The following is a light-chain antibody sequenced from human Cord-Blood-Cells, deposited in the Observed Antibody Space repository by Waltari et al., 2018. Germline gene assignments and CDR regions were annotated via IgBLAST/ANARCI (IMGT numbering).Light chain of an antibody. J-gene: IGLJ3*02. CDR2: DVS. CDR1: SSAFGGYNY. V-gene: IGLV2-14*01. Sequence: QSALPHPPPVSGSPGQSITISCTGTSSAFGGYNYASRYQQHPGKAPKLMIYDVSNRPSGVSNRFSGSKSGNTASLTISGLQAEDEADYYCSSYTSSSTWVFGGGTKLTVL. CDR3: SSYTSSSTWV.